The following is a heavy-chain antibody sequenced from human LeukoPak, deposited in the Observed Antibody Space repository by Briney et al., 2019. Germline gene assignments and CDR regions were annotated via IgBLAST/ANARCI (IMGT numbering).Heavy chain of an antibody. D-gene: IGHD2-15*01. V-gene: IGHV3-21*01. CDR2: ISSSSYI. CDR3: ARDSVGDDAFDI. J-gene: IGHJ3*02. Sequence: GGSLRLSCAASGFTFSSYSMNWVRQAPGKGLEWVSSISSSSYIYYADSVKGRFTISRDNAKNSLYLQMNSLRAEDTAVYYCARDSVGDDAFDIWGQGTMVTVSS. CDR1: GFTFSSYS.